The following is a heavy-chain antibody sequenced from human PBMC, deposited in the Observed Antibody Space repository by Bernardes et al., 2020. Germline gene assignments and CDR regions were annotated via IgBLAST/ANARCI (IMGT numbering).Heavy chain of an antibody. V-gene: IGHV3-7*03. CDR1: GFTFSSHW. J-gene: IGHJ4*02. CDR3: ARDRWGSRGIYFDY. Sequence: GGSLRLSCAASGFTFSSHWMSWVRQAPGKGLEWVANIKQDGSEKYCVDSVKGRFTISRDNAKNSLYLQMNSLRAEDTAVFYCARDRWGSRGIYFDYWGQGTLVTVSS. D-gene: IGHD3-10*01. CDR2: IKQDGSEK.